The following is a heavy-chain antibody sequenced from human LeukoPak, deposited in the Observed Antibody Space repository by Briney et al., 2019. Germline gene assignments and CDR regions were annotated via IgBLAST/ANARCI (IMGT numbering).Heavy chain of an antibody. D-gene: IGHD3-10*01. J-gene: IGHJ4*02. V-gene: IGHV3-23*01. Sequence: GGSLRLSCAASGFTFSSYAMSWVRQAPGKGLEWVSAISGSGGSTYYADSVKGRFTISRDNSKNTLYLQMNSLRAEDTAVYYCARDRMDDITMVRGVSYYFDYWGQGTLVTVSS. CDR3: ARDRMDDITMVRGVSYYFDY. CDR1: GFTFSSYA. CDR2: ISGSGGST.